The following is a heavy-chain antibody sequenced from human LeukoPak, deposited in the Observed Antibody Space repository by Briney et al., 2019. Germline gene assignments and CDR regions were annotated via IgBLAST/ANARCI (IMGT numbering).Heavy chain of an antibody. CDR2: INHRGSS. CDR1: GDSFSAYF. Sequence: SETLSLTCAVYGDSFSAYFWNWIRQAPGKPLEYIGEINHRGSSHYNPSLKTRVTLSVDTSKNQFSLRLTSVTAADTAVYFCARGSSFDGYCSAGARDAGYYDIWGQGAPVTVSS. D-gene: IGHD2-15*01. J-gene: IGHJ4*02. CDR3: ARGSSFDGYCSAGARDAGYYDI. V-gene: IGHV4-34*01.